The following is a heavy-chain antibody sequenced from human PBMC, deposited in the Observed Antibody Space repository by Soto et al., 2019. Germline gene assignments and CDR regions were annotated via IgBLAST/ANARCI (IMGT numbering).Heavy chain of an antibody. J-gene: IGHJ5*02. CDR3: ARDDYSDYDKWFHP. CDR1: GFTFSSYA. D-gene: IGHD4-17*01. CDR2: ISGSGGST. V-gene: IGHV3-23*01. Sequence: GGSLRLSCAASGFTFSSYAMSWVRQAPGKGLEWVSAISGSGGSTYYADSVKGRFTISRDNSKNTLYLQMNSLRAEDTAIYYCARDDYSDYDKWFHPWGQGTQVTVSS.